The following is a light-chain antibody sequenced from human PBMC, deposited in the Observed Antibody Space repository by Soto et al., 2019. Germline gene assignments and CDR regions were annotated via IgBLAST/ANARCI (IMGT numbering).Light chain of an antibody. Sequence: ETVMTQSPATLSVSPGERATLSCRASQSLNSNLAWYQQKLGQAPRVLIYGASTRATDIPARFSGSGSGTEFILTISSLQSEDFAGYYCLEYNTWPWTFGQGTKVDIK. V-gene: IGKV3-15*01. J-gene: IGKJ1*01. CDR2: GAS. CDR1: QSLNSN. CDR3: LEYNTWPWT.